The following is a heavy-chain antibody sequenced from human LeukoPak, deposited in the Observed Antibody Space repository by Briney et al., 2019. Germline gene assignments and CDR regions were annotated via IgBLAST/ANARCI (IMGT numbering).Heavy chain of an antibody. D-gene: IGHD6-6*01. Sequence: ASVKVSCKASGYTFTSYDISWVRQAPGQGLEWMGWTSAYNGNTNYAQKLQGRVTMTTDTSTSTAYMELRSLRSEDTAVYYCASNGIAAPPAYYYYMDVWGKGTTVTVSS. CDR2: TSAYNGNT. CDR3: ASNGIAAPPAYYYYMDV. V-gene: IGHV1-18*01. CDR1: GYTFTSYD. J-gene: IGHJ6*03.